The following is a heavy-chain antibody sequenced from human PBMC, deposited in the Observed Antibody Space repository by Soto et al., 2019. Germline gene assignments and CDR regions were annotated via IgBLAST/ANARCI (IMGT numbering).Heavy chain of an antibody. CDR2: ISGSGGST. CDR1: GFTFSSYA. J-gene: IGHJ3*01. Sequence: GGSLRLSCAASGFTFSSYAMSWVRQAPGKGLEWVSAISGSGGSTYYADSMKGRFTISRDNSKNTLYLQMNSMRAVDTAVYYCAKDRSSGWYAGHDAFDVWGQGTMVTVSS. D-gene: IGHD6-19*01. CDR3: AKDRSSGWYAGHDAFDV. V-gene: IGHV3-23*01.